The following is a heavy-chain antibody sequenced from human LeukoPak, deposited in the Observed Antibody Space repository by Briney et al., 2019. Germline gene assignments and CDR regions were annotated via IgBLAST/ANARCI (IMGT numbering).Heavy chain of an antibody. J-gene: IGHJ4*02. CDR2: ISGSGGST. CDR1: GFTFSSYA. CDR3: AKSADYDFRSGYYY. V-gene: IGHV3-23*01. Sequence: GGSLRLSCAASGFTFSSYAMIWVRQAPGKGLEWVSAISGSGGSTYYADSVKGRFTISRDNSKNTLYLQMNSLRAEDTAVYYCAKSADYDFRSGYYYWGQGTLVTVSS. D-gene: IGHD3-3*01.